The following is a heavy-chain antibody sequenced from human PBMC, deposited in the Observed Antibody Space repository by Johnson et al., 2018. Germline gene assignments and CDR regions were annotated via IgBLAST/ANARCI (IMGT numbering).Heavy chain of an antibody. CDR2: ISYDESNK. D-gene: IGHD4-23*01. J-gene: IGHJ3*02. CDR3: ARDVGRWNDAFDI. Sequence: QVQLQESGGGVVQPGRSLRLSCAASGFTFSSYGMHWVRQAPGKGLEWVAVISYDESNKYYADSVKGRFTISSDNSKNTRYLQINSLRAEDTAVYYCARDVGRWNDAFDIWGQGTMVTVS. CDR1: GFTFSSYG. V-gene: IGHV3-30*03.